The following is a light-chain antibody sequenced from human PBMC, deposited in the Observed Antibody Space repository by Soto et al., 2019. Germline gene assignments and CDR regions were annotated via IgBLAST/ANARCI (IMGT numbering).Light chain of an antibody. V-gene: IGKV3-20*01. CDR1: QSVRSSY. J-gene: IGKJ1*01. CDR3: QQYGSSPRT. CDR2: GTY. Sequence: DIVLRQSPGTLSLSPGERATLSCRASQSVRSSYLAWYQQRPGQAHRLLIYGTYTRATGVQDRFSGSGSGADFTLTISRLEPEDFAVYYCQQYGSSPRTFGQGTKVDI.